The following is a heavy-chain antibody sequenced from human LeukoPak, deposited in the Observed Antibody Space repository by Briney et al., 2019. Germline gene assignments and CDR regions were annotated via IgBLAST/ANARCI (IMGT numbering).Heavy chain of an antibody. CDR1: GGTFSSYA. Sequence: ASVKVSCKASGGTFSSYAISWVLQAPGQGLEWMGGIIPIFGTANYAQKFQGRVTITTDESTSTAYMELSSLGSEDTAVYYCARGRGWNDVVDYWGRGTLVTVSS. CDR3: ARGRGWNDVVDY. D-gene: IGHD1-1*01. V-gene: IGHV1-69*05. CDR2: IIPIFGTA. J-gene: IGHJ4*02.